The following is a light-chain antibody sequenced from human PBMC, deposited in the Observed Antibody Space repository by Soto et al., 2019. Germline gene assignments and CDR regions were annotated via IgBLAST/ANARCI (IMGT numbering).Light chain of an antibody. CDR1: SSDVGGYNY. Sequence: QSALTQPASVSGSPGQSVTISCTGTSSDVGGYNYVSWYQQHPDKAPKLMIYEVSNRPSGVSNRFSGSKSGNTASLTISGLQAGDEADYYCSSYTISTTRVFGGVTKLTVL. CDR3: SSYTISTTRV. V-gene: IGLV2-14*01. J-gene: IGLJ3*02. CDR2: EVS.